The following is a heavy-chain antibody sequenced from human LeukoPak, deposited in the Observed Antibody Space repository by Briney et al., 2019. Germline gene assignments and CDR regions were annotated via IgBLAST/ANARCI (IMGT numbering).Heavy chain of an antibody. V-gene: IGHV1-2*06. D-gene: IGHD3-3*01. CDR2: IYPNSGGT. J-gene: IGHJ4*02. Sequence: GASVKVSCKASGYTFTGYYMHWVRQAPGQGLEWMGRIYPNSGGTNYAQKFQGRVTMTRDTSISTAYMELGRLRSDDTAVYYCAREPFTIFGVVIPKGGFADYWGQGTLVTVSS. CDR3: AREPFTIFGVVIPKGGFADY. CDR1: GYTFTGYY.